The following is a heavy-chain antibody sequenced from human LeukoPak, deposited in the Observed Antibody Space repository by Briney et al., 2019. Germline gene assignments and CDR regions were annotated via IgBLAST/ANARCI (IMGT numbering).Heavy chain of an antibody. V-gene: IGHV3-23*01. CDR3: AKTTTGYSSGRYPGWPVDY. CDR2: ISGSGGST. Sequence: PSGGSLRLSCAASGFTFSSYAMYWVRQAPGKGLEWVSGISGSGGSTYYADSVKGRFTISRDNSKNTVYLQMNSLRAGDTAVYYCAKTTTGYSSGRYPGWPVDYWGQGTLVTVSS. D-gene: IGHD6-19*01. CDR1: GFTFSSYA. J-gene: IGHJ4*02.